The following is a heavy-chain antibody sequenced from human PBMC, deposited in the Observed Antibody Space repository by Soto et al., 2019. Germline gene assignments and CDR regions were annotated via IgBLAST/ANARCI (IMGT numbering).Heavy chain of an antibody. CDR3: ARVIVRTSYYDTSGYYFNY. V-gene: IGHV3-66*01. Sequence: EVQLVESGGDLVQPGGSLRLSCAASGFTVSSIYMSWVRQAPGQGLEWVSVIYSGGSTYSADSVKGRFTVSRDTSKNTLYLQMNSLRAEDTAVYYCARVIVRTSYYDTSGYYFNYWGQGTLVTVSS. J-gene: IGHJ4*02. CDR2: IYSGGST. D-gene: IGHD3-22*01. CDR1: GFTVSSIY.